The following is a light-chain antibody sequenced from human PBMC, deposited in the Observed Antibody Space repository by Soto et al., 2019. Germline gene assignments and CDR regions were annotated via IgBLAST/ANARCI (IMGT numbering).Light chain of an antibody. CDR3: AAWDDSRNGHV. CDR1: SSNIGTSS. Sequence: QSALTQPHSASGTPGQRVTISCSGSSSNIGTSSVHWFQQLPGTAPKLLISTTNQRPSGVPERFSGSKSGTSASLAISGLQSEDEADYYCAAWDDSRNGHVFGTGTKSPS. V-gene: IGLV1-44*01. CDR2: TTN. J-gene: IGLJ1*01.